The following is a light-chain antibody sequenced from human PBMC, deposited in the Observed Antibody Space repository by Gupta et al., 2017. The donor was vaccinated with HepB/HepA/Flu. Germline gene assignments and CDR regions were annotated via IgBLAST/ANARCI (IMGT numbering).Light chain of an antibody. CDR3: QAWDSITAEV. CDR1: KLGDKY. Sequence: SYELTQPPSVSVSPGQTASITCSGDKLGDKYACWYQQKPGQSPVLVIYQDSKRPSGIPERFSGSNSGNTATLTISGTQAMDEADYYCQAWDSITAEVFGGGTKLTVL. V-gene: IGLV3-1*01. J-gene: IGLJ2*01. CDR2: QDS.